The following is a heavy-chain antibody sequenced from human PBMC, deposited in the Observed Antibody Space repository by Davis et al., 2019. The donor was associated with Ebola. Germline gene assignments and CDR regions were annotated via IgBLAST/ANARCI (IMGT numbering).Heavy chain of an antibody. Sequence: GGSLRLSCAASGFSFSNYWMSWVRQLPGKGLEWVSLISGDGGTTYYADSVKGRFTISRDNDKNFLYLQMNSLTTEDSALYYCAASGYFYEVWFDPWGQGTLVTVSS. CDR3: AASGYFYEVWFDP. V-gene: IGHV3-43*02. CDR2: ISGDGGTT. J-gene: IGHJ5*02. D-gene: IGHD3-22*01. CDR1: GFSFSNYW.